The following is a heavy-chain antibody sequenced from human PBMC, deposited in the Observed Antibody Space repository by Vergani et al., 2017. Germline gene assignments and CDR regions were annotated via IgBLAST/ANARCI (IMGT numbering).Heavy chain of an antibody. J-gene: IGHJ6*02. Sequence: QVQLVQSGAEVKKPGASVKVSCKASGYTFTGYYMHWVRQAPGQGLEWMGWINPNSGGKNYAQKFQGRVTMTRDTSISTAYMGLSRLRSDDTAVYYCARDRIVVETKYYYGMDVWDRGTTVTVS. CDR3: ARDRIVVETKYYYGMDV. D-gene: IGHD3-22*01. CDR1: GYTFTGYY. CDR2: INPNSGGK. V-gene: IGHV1-2*02.